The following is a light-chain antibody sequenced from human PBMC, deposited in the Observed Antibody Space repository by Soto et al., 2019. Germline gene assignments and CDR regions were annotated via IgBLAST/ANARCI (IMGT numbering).Light chain of an antibody. CDR1: SSDVGGYNY. CDR3: SSYTSSSTLPYV. V-gene: IGLV2-14*01. CDR2: EVR. J-gene: IGLJ1*01. Sequence: QSALTQPASVSGSPGQSITISCTGTSSDVGGYNYVSWYQQHPGKAPKLMIYEVRNRPSGVSNRFSGSKSGNTASLTISGLPAEDEADYYCSSYTSSSTLPYVFGTGTKLTVL.